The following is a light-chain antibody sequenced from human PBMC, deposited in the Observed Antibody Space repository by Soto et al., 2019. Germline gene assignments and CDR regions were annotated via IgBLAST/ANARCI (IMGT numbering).Light chain of an antibody. CDR2: KAS. Sequence: DIQMTQSPSTLSASVGDRVTITCRASQSISSSLAWYQQKPGKAPKLLIYKASSLESGVPSRFSGSGSGTEFTLTISSVQPDAFETYYCQQYNSYWTFGQGTKVEIK. V-gene: IGKV1-5*03. CDR1: QSISSS. J-gene: IGKJ1*01. CDR3: QQYNSYWT.